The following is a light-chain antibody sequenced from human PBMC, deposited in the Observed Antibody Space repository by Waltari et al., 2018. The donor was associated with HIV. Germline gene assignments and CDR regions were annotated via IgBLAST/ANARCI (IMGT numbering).Light chain of an antibody. Sequence: QSVLTQPPSVSGAPGQRVTIPCTGSSSDIGADYDVNWYQHLPGTAPKLLIYGNTNRPSGVPDRFSGSRSGTSASLAITGLQAEDEADYYCQSCDRSPRGVFGTGTKVTV. CDR3: QSCDRSPRGV. CDR2: GNT. J-gene: IGLJ1*01. CDR1: SSDIGADYD. V-gene: IGLV1-40*01.